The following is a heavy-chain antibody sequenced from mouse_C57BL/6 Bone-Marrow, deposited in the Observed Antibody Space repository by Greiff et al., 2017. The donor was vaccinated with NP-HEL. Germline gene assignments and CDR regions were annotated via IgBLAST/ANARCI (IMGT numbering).Heavy chain of an antibody. J-gene: IGHJ2*01. CDR2: ISNLAYSI. Sequence: EVHLVESGGGLVQPGGSLKLSCAASGFTFSDYGMAWVRQAPRKGPEWVAFISNLAYSIYYADTVTGRSTLSRENAKNTLYLEMSSLMSEETAMYYWARRDYYGYYFDYWGQGTTLTVSA. CDR3: ARRDYYGYYFDY. V-gene: IGHV5-15*01. D-gene: IGHD1-1*01. CDR1: GFTFSDYG.